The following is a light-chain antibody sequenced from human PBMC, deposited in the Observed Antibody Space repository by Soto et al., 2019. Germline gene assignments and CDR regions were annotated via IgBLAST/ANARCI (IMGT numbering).Light chain of an antibody. V-gene: IGLV2-14*01. J-gene: IGLJ1*01. Sequence: QSVLTQPASVSGSPGQSITISCTGTSSDVGGYNYVSWYQQHPGKAPKLMIYDVSNRPSGVSNRFSSSKSGNTASLTISGLQAEDEADYYCSSYTSSSTLENVFGTGTKVTVL. CDR1: SSDVGGYNY. CDR2: DVS. CDR3: SSYTSSSTLENV.